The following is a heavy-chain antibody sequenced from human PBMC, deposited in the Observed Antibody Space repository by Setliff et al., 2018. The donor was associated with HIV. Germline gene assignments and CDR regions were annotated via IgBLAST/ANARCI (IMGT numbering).Heavy chain of an antibody. V-gene: IGHV4-34*01. Sequence: SETLSLTCAVYGGSFNGYYWSWIRQPPGKGLEWIGEINHSGSTNYNPSLKSRVTMSVDKSKNQFSLRLSSVTAADTAEYYCARARRAGSGPKYFQHWGQGTLVTVSS. D-gene: IGHD2-15*01. CDR3: ARARRAGSGPKYFQH. J-gene: IGHJ1*01. CDR2: INHSGST. CDR1: GGSFNGYY.